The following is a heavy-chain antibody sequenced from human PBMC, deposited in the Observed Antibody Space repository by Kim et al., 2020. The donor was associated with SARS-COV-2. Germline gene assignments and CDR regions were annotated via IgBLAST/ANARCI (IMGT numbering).Heavy chain of an antibody. V-gene: IGHV4-39*07. Sequence: SETLSLTCTVSGGSISSSNYFWGWIRQPPGKGLEWVGSIYYTGSTSYNPSLKSRLTISVDTSKNQFSLKLTPVTGADTAVYYCARDFAPDSGSYGYYFDYWGQGTLVTVSS. CDR3: ARDFAPDSGSYGYYFDY. CDR1: GGSISSSNYF. J-gene: IGHJ4*02. CDR2: IYYTGST. D-gene: IGHD1-26*01.